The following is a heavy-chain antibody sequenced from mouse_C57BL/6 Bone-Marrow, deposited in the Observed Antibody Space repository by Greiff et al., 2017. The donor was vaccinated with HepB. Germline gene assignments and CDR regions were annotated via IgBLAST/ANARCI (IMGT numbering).Heavy chain of an antibody. D-gene: IGHD1-1*01. CDR2: IYPGNSDT. V-gene: IGHV1-5*01. J-gene: IGHJ2*01. CDR1: GYTFTSYW. CDR3: KSVVATDY. Sequence: EVQLLESGTVLARPGASVKMSCKTSGYTFTSYWMRWVKQGPGPGLEWIGAIYPGNSDTSYNQKFKGKAKLTAATSASTAYMELSSLTNEDSAVYYCKSVVATDYWGQGTTLTVSS.